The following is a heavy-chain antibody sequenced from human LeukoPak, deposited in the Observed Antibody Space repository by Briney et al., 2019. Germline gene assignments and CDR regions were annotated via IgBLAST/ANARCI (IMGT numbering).Heavy chain of an antibody. CDR3: AKDSLRKHIVVVPAAPPGWFDP. Sequence: GGSLRLSCAASGFTFSSYGMHWVRQAPGKGLEGVAFIRYDGSNKYYADSVKGRFTISRDNSKNTLYLKMNSLRAEDTAVYYCAKDSLRKHIVVVPAAPPGWFDPWGQGTLVTVSS. V-gene: IGHV3-30*02. J-gene: IGHJ5*02. CDR2: IRYDGSNK. D-gene: IGHD2-2*01. CDR1: GFTFSSYG.